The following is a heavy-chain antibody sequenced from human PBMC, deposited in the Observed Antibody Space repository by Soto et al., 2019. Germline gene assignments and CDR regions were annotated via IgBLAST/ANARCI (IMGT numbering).Heavy chain of an antibody. V-gene: IGHV3-30-3*01. CDR3: ARDGNSGYDWDYYYGMDV. CDR1: GFPFSSFA. CDR2: ISYDGSKK. D-gene: IGHD5-12*01. J-gene: IGHJ6*02. Sequence: QVQLVESGGGVVQPGRSLGLSCAASGFPFSSFAMHWVHQTPGEGLEWVAVISYDGSKKDCADSVKGRFTISRDNSKNTLFLQMDSLRAEDTALYYCARDGNSGYDWDYYYGMDVWGQGTTVTVS.